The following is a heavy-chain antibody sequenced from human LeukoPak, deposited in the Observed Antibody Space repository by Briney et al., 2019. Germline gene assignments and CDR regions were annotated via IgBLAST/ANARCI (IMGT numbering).Heavy chain of an antibody. D-gene: IGHD3-10*01. J-gene: IGHJ4*02. CDR3: GTLWFGELFTTIDH. V-gene: IGHV3-23*01. CDR1: GFTLRSYA. CDR2: ISGSGYDT. Sequence: GGSLRLSCAASGFTLRSYAMTWVRQAPGKGLEWVSSISGSGYDTYNADSVKGRFTISRDNSKNTLYLQMNSLRAEDTAVYYCGTLWFGELFTTIDHWGQGTLVSVSS.